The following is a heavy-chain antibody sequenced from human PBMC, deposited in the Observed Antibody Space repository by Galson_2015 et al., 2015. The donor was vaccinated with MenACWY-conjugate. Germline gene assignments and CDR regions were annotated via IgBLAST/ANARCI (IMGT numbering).Heavy chain of an antibody. CDR3: AREVLNIFDS. D-gene: IGHD3-9*01. J-gene: IGHJ4*02. CDR2: TYYTSRWYT. CDR1: GDSVSSNSAA. V-gene: IGHV6-1*01. Sequence: CAISGDSVSSNSAAWNWIRQSPSRGLEWLGRTYYTSRWYTNYAMSVTRRIAISPDTSKNQVTLQLNSVTPEDTAVYYCAREVLNIFDSWGQGTLVTVSS.